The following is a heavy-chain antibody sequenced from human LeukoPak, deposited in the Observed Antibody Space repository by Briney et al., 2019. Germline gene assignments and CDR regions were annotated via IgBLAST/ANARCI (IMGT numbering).Heavy chain of an antibody. V-gene: IGHV3-30-3*01. CDR3: ARDLLGQDYYDSSGYPRGNWFDP. Sequence: GRSLRLSSAPSAFTFTSYSMHWVSPPPGNWLEWVAAIFYDGSNKYYADSVKGRFTISRDNSKNTLYLQMNSLRAEDTAVYYCARDLLGQDYYDSSGYPRGNWFDPWGQGTLVTVSS. CDR2: IFYDGSNK. CDR1: AFTFTSYS. D-gene: IGHD3-22*01. J-gene: IGHJ5*02.